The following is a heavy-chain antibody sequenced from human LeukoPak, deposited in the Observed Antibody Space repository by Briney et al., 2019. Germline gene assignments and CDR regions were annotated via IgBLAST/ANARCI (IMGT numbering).Heavy chain of an antibody. D-gene: IGHD2-2*01. Sequence: SVKVSCKASGGTFSSYAISWVRQAPGQGLEWMGGIIPIFGTANYAQKFQGRVTITADESTSTAYMELSSLRSEDTAVYYCARGGVLAAILFDYWGQGTLVTVSS. J-gene: IGHJ4*02. CDR3: ARGGVLAAILFDY. V-gene: IGHV1-69*01. CDR2: IIPIFGTA. CDR1: GGTFSSYA.